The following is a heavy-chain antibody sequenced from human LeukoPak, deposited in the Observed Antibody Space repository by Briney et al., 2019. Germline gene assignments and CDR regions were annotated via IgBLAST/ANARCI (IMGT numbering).Heavy chain of an antibody. Sequence: ASVKVSCKASGYTFTGYYMHWVRQAPGQGLEWMGWSNPNSGGTNYAQKFQGRVTMTRDTSISTAYMELSRLRSDDTAVYYCARDIQLWYKDYYYYYGMDVWGQGTTVAVSS. CDR1: GYTFTGYY. J-gene: IGHJ6*02. CDR2: SNPNSGGT. CDR3: ARDIQLWYKDYYYYYGMDV. V-gene: IGHV1-2*02. D-gene: IGHD5-18*01.